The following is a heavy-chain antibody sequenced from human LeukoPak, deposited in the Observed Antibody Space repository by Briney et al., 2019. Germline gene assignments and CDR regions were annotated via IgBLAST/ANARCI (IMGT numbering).Heavy chain of an antibody. CDR1: GYTFTSYG. Sequence: ASVKVSCKASGYTFTSYGISWVRQAPGQGLEWMGWISAYNGNTNYAQKLQGRVTMTRDTSTSTVYMELSSLRSEDTAVYYCARGPRLLWFGESRYYYYGMDVWGQGTTVTVSS. J-gene: IGHJ6*02. CDR2: ISAYNGNT. CDR3: ARGPRLLWFGESRYYYYGMDV. V-gene: IGHV1-18*01. D-gene: IGHD3-10*01.